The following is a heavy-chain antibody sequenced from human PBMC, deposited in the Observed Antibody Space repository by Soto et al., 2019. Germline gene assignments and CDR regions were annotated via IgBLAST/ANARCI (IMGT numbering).Heavy chain of an antibody. D-gene: IGHD5-12*01. CDR2: ISGSGGST. Sequence: GGSLRLSCAASGFTFSSYAMIWVRQAPGKGLEWVSAISGSGGSTYYADSVKGRFTISRDNSKNTLYLQMNSLRAEDTAVYYCAKCLRSWGWLQSNYYYYGMDVWGQGTTVTVSS. CDR1: GFTFSSYA. V-gene: IGHV3-23*01. CDR3: AKCLRSWGWLQSNYYYYGMDV. J-gene: IGHJ6*02.